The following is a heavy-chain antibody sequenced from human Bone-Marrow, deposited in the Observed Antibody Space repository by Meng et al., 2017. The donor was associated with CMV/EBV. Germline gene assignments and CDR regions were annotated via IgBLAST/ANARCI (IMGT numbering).Heavy chain of an antibody. J-gene: IGHJ6*02. Sequence: GESLKISCAASGFTFSNAWMSWVRQAPGKGLEWVGRIKSKTEGGTTDYAAPVKGRFTISRDESKNTLYLQMNSLKTVDTAVYYCTTDSRYCSGGSCSNSYYYYGMDVWGQGTTVTVSS. CDR3: TTDSRYCSGGSCSNSYYYYGMDV. CDR1: GFTFSNAW. V-gene: IGHV3-15*01. CDR2: IKSKTEGGTT. D-gene: IGHD2-15*01.